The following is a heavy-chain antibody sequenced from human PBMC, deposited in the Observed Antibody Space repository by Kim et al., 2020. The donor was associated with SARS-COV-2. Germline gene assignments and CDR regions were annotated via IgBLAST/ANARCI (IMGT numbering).Heavy chain of an antibody. CDR3: ARGGRAWLFSTRDACDI. J-gene: IGHJ3*02. CDR2: INHSGST. D-gene: IGHD3-22*01. Sequence: SETLSLTCAVYGGSFSGYYWSWIRQPPGKGLEWIGEINHSGSTNYNPSFKSRVTISVDTSKNQFSLKLSSVSAADTAVYYCARGGRAWLFSTRDACDIWG. V-gene: IGHV4-34*01. CDR1: GGSFSGYY.